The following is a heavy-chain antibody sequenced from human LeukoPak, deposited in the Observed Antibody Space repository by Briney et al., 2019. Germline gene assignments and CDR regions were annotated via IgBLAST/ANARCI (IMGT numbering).Heavy chain of an antibody. CDR1: GGSLSSGGYY. J-gene: IGHJ3*02. CDR3: VREWSYYDGSENRPDAFVI. CDR2: LYYTGST. Sequence: SQTLSLTCIVSGGSLSSGGYYWNWIRQHPGKGLGWIGYLYYTGSTYYNPSLKRRVTISVDTSKNQFSLKLSSVTAADTAVYYCVREWSYYDGSENRPDAFVIWGQGTMVAVSS. D-gene: IGHD3-22*01. V-gene: IGHV4-31*03.